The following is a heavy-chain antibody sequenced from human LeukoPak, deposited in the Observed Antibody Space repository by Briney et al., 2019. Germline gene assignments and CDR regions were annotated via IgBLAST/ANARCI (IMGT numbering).Heavy chain of an antibody. CDR3: ARHEWQQLVKFDY. V-gene: IGHV4-39*01. CDR2: IYYSGST. CDR1: GGSISSSSYY. J-gene: IGHJ4*02. D-gene: IGHD6-13*01. Sequence: PSETLSLNCTVSGGSISSSSYYWGWIRQPRGKGLEWIGTIYYSGSTCYNPSLKGRVTISVDTSKNQFSLKVSSVTAADTAVYYCARHEWQQLVKFDYWGQGALVTVSS.